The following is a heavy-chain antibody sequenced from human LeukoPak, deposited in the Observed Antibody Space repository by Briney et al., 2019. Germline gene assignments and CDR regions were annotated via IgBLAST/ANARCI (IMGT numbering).Heavy chain of an antibody. J-gene: IGHJ4*02. Sequence: ASVKVSCKASGYTFTSYYMHWVRQAPGQGLEWMGIINPSGGSTSYAQKFQGRVTMTRDTSTSTVYMELSSLRSEGTAVYYCAPQRIAAAGEFDYWGQGTLVTVSS. D-gene: IGHD6-13*01. CDR3: APQRIAAAGEFDY. CDR1: GYTFTSYY. V-gene: IGHV1-46*01. CDR2: INPSGGST.